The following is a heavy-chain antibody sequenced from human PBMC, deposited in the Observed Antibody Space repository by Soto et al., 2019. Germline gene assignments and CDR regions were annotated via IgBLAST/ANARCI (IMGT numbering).Heavy chain of an antibody. Sequence: ASVKVSCKASGYTFTSYAMHWVRQAPGQRLEWMGWINAGNGNTKYSQKFQGRVTITRDTSASTAYMELSSLRSEDTAVYYCAREHGHSLFAYCGQGTLVPGSS. CDR1: GYTFTSYA. J-gene: IGHJ1*01. D-gene: IGHD5-18*01. V-gene: IGHV1-3*01. CDR3: AREHGHSLFAY. CDR2: INAGNGNT.